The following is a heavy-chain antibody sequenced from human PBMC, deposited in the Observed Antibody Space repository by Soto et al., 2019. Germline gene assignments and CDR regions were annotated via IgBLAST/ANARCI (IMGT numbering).Heavy chain of an antibody. CDR1: GFTFSSYA. CDR2: ISGSGGST. D-gene: IGHD3-9*01. CDR3: AKGSGSYYDITDYYYYGMDV. J-gene: IGHJ6*02. V-gene: IGHV3-23*01. Sequence: GGSLRLSCAASGFTFSSYAMSWVRQAPGTGLEWVSAISGSGGSTYYADSVKGRFTISRDNSKNTLYLQMNSLRAEDTAVYYCAKGSGSYYDITDYYYYGMDVWGQGTTVTVSS.